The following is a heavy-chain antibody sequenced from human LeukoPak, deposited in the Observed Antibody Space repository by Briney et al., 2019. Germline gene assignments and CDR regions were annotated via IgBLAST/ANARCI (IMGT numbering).Heavy chain of an antibody. D-gene: IGHD1-26*01. V-gene: IGHV3-21*01. J-gene: IGHJ4*02. CDR3: ATSSEVGATKHY. CDR1: GFTFSSYS. CDR2: ISSSSSYI. Sequence: GGSLRLSCAASGFTFSSYSMNWVRQAPGKGLEWVSSISSSSSYIYYADSVKGRFTISRGNAKNSLYLQMNSLRAEDTAVYYCATSSEVGATKHYWGQGTLVTVSS.